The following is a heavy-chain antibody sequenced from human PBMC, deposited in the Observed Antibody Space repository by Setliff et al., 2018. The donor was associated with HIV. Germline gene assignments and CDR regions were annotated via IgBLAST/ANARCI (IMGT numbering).Heavy chain of an antibody. CDR1: GYTFTTSA. Sequence: ASVKVSCKASGYTFTTSAISWVRQAPGQELQWMGWSHTYNGNVNYARKFRGRVTMTTDASTNTAFMELSNLRSDDTAIYYCAREFSWSAFYFDSWGQGTQVTSPQ. D-gene: IGHD2-8*02. CDR2: SHTYNGNV. J-gene: IGHJ4*02. V-gene: IGHV1-18*01. CDR3: AREFSWSAFYFDS.